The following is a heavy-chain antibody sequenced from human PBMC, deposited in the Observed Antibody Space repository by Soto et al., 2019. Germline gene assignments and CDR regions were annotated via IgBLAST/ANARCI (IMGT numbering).Heavy chain of an antibody. D-gene: IGHD6-13*01. CDR3: ARGGLAAAADVNFDY. Sequence: ASVKVSCKASGYTFTSYAMHWVRQAPGQRLEWMGWINAGNGNTKYSQKFQGRVTITRDTSASTAYMELSSLRSEDTAVYYCARGGLAAAADVNFDYWCQGILVTVSS. J-gene: IGHJ4*02. V-gene: IGHV1-3*01. CDR2: INAGNGNT. CDR1: GYTFTSYA.